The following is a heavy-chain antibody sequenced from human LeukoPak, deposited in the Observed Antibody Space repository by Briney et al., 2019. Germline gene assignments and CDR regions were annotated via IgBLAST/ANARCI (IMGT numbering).Heavy chain of an antibody. J-gene: IGHJ4*02. CDR2: ISGSGGST. Sequence: GGSLRLSCAASGFTFSSYAMSWVRQAPGKGLEWVSAISGSGGSTYYADSVKGRFTISRDNSKNTLYLQMNSLRAEDTAVYYCAKEHPYYYDSSGYYYPQNFDYWGQGTLVTVSS. CDR3: AKEHPYYYDSSGYYYPQNFDY. V-gene: IGHV3-23*01. D-gene: IGHD3-22*01. CDR1: GFTFSSYA.